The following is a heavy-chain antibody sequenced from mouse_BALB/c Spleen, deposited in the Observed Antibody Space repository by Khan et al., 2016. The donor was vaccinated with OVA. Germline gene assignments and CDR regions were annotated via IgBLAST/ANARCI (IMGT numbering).Heavy chain of an antibody. CDR1: GYSITSEYT. V-gene: IGHV3-2*02. CDR3: ARKDYYDYDPFPY. D-gene: IGHD2-4*01. Sequence: EVQLVESGPGLVKPSQSLSLTCTVTGYSITSEYTWNWIRQFPGNKLEWMGFISYSGNTRYNPSLKSRISITLDTSKNQFFLQLNSVTSEDTATYYGARKDYYDYDPFPYWGQGTLVTVSA. CDR2: ISYSGNT. J-gene: IGHJ3*01.